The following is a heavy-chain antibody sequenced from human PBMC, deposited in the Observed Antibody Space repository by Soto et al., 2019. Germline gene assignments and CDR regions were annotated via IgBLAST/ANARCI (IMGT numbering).Heavy chain of an antibody. V-gene: IGHV5-10-1*01. CDR2: IDPSDSYT. Sequence: PGESLKISCKGSGYSFTSYWISWVRQMPGKGLEWMGRIDPSDSYTNYSPSFQGHVTISADKSISTAYLQWSSLKASDTAVYYCTRLGRDGYTTPFDYWGQGALVTVSS. CDR1: GYSFTSYW. D-gene: IGHD6-25*01. J-gene: IGHJ4*02. CDR3: TRLGRDGYTTPFDY.